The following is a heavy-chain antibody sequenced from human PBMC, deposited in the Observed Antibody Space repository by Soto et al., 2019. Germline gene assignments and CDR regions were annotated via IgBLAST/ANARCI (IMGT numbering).Heavy chain of an antibody. D-gene: IGHD6-19*01. J-gene: IGHJ6*02. CDR3: ARAVAGTDYHYGMDV. Sequence: GGSLRLSCAASGFTVSSNYMSWVRQAPGEGLEWVSVIYSGGSTYYADSVKGRFTISRDNSKNTLYLQMNSLRAEDTAVYYCARAVAGTDYHYGMDVWGQGTTVTVS. V-gene: IGHV3-53*01. CDR1: GFTVSSNY. CDR2: IYSGGST.